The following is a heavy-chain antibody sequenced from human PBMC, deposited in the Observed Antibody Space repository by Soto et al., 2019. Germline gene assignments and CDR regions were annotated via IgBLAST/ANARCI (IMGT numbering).Heavy chain of an antibody. Sequence: PGESLKISCXGSGYSFTSYWISWVRQMPGKGLEWMGRIDPSDSYTNYSPSFQGHVTISADKSISTAYLQWSSPKASDTAMYYCARLPFSSSSQTYYYGMDVWGQGTTVTVSS. CDR2: IDPSDSYT. CDR3: ARLPFSSSSQTYYYGMDV. J-gene: IGHJ6*02. D-gene: IGHD6-6*01. CDR1: GYSFTSYW. V-gene: IGHV5-10-1*01.